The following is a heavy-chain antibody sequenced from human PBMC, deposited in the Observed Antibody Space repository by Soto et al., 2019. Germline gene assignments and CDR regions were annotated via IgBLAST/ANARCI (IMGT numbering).Heavy chain of an antibody. J-gene: IGHJ4*02. CDR2: IFSNDEK. V-gene: IGHV2-26*01. Sequence: QVTLKESGPVLVKPTETLTLTCTVSGFSLSNARMGVSWIRQPPGKALEWLAHIFSNDEKSYSTSLKSRLTISKDTSKSQVVLTMTNMXXXXXXXXXXXXXXXXXXXXXXWGQGTLVTVSS. CDR3: XXXXXXXXXXXX. CDR1: GFSLSNARMG.